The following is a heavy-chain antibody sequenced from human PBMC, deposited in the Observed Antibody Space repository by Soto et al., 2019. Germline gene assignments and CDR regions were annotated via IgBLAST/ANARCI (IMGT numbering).Heavy chain of an antibody. D-gene: IGHD6-6*01. CDR2: ISGSGGST. V-gene: IGHV3-23*01. CDR3: AKGTLYSSSSSYFQH. Sequence: EVQLLESGGGLVQPGGSLRLSCAASGFTFSSYAMSWVRQAPGKGLEWVSAISGSGGSTYYADSVKGRFTISRDNSKNTLYLQMNSLGAEDTAVYYCAKGTLYSSSSSYFQHWCQGTLVTLSS. J-gene: IGHJ1*01. CDR1: GFTFSSYA.